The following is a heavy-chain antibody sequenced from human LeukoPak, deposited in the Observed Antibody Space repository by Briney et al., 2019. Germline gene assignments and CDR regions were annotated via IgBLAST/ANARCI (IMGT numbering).Heavy chain of an antibody. CDR2: IYYSGST. V-gene: IGHV4-59*08. CDR1: GGSITSSY. CDR3: ASPPNY. J-gene: IGHJ4*02. Sequence: SETLSLTCTVSGGSITSSYWSWIRQLPGKGLEWIGYIYYSGSTNYNPSLKSRVTISVDTSKNQFSLKLSSVTAADTAVYYCASPPNYWGQGTLVTVSS.